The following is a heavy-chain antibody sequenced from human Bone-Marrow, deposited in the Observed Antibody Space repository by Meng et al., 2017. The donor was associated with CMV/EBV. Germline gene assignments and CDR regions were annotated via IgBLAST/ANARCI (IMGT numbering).Heavy chain of an antibody. D-gene: IGHD2-15*01. Sequence: SVKVSCKASGGTFSSYTISWVRQAPGQGLEWMGRIIPILGIANYAQKFQGRVTITADKSTSTAYMELSSLRSEDTAVYYCARALTYFRSGGSCYWSLGGQGTLVTVSS. CDR1: GGTFSSYT. J-gene: IGHJ4*02. CDR3: ARALTYFRSGGSCYWSL. V-gene: IGHV1-69*02. CDR2: IIPILGIA.